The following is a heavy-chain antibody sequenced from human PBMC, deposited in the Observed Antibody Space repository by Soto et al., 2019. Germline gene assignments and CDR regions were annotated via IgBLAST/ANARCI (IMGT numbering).Heavy chain of an antibody. D-gene: IGHD3-3*01. CDR2: ITTSDDIT. J-gene: IGHJ5*02. CDR1: GFIFKDFA. V-gene: IGHV3-23*01. CDR3: TKGDSSGYFDPSSGYSTPDH. Sequence: EVRLFESGGGLVEPGESLRLSCAASGFIFKDFAMSWVRQAPGKGLEWVSTITTSDDITYSADSVRGRFTISSDNSANTLFLQMSSLRGDDTATYYCTKGDSSGYFDPSSGYSTPDHWGQGTLVTVSS.